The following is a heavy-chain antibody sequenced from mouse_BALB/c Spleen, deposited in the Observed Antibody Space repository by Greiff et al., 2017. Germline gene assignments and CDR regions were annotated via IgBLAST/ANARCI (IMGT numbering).Heavy chain of an antibody. J-gene: IGHJ2*01. CDR1: GYSITSDYA. CDR3: ARGLRPYYFDY. Sequence: EVQLQQSGPGLVKPSQSLSLTCTVTGYSITSDYAWNWIRQFPGNKLEWMGYISYSGSTSYNPSLKSRISITRDTSKNQFFLQLNSVTTEDTATYYCARGLRPYYFDYWGQGTTLTVSS. V-gene: IGHV3-2*02. D-gene: IGHD1-2*01. CDR2: ISYSGST.